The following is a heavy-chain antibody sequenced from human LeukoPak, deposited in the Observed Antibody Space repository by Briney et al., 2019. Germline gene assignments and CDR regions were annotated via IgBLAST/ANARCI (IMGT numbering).Heavy chain of an antibody. D-gene: IGHD5-24*01. CDR1: GFTVSGNY. J-gene: IGHJ4*02. CDR3: AKDDGWVQYAN. V-gene: IGHV3-53*01. Sequence: GGSLRLSCAVSGFTVSGNYMSWVRQAPGKGLEWVSLIYSGGTTYYADSVKGRFTISRDNSKNTLYLQMNSLRAEDTAVYYCAKDDGWVQYANWGQGTLVTVSS. CDR2: IYSGGTT.